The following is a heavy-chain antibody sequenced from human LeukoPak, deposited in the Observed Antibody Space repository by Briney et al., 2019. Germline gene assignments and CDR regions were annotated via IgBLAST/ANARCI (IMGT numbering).Heavy chain of an antibody. V-gene: IGHV1-69*13. CDR2: IIPIFGTA. J-gene: IGHJ4*02. CDR1: GGTFSSYA. CDR3: ARGARGRDYFDY. Sequence: SVKVSCKASGGTFSSYAISWVRQAPGQGLEWMGGIIPIFGTANYAQKFQGRGTITADESTSTACMELSSLRSEDTAVYYCARGARGRDYFDYWGQGILVTVSS. D-gene: IGHD1-26*01.